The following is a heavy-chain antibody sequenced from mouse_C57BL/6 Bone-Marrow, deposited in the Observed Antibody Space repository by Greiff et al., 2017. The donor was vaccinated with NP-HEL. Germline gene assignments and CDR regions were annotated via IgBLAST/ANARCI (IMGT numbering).Heavy chain of an antibody. CDR3: TREVGTAQATGAMDY. V-gene: IGHV5-9-1*02. J-gene: IGHJ4*01. D-gene: IGHD3-2*02. CDR2: ISSGGDYI. Sequence: EVMLVESGEGLVKPGGSLKLSCAASGFTFSSYAMSWVRQTPEKRLEWVAYISSGGDYIYYADTVKGRFTISRDNARNTLYLQMSSLKSEDTAMYYCTREVGTAQATGAMDYWGQGTSVTVSS. CDR1: GFTFSSYA.